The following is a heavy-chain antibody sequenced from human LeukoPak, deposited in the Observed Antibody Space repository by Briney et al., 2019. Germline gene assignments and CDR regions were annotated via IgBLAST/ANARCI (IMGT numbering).Heavy chain of an antibody. D-gene: IGHD3-22*01. CDR3: TTDIEGIGYYYDTQPDY. Sequence: KPGGSLRLSCAASGFTFSNAWMIWVRQAPGKGLEWVGRIKSKTDGGTTDYAAPVKGRFTISRDDSKNTLYLQMNSLKTEDTAVYYCTTDIEGIGYYYDTQPDYWGQGTLVTVSS. CDR1: GFTFSNAW. V-gene: IGHV3-15*01. J-gene: IGHJ4*02. CDR2: IKSKTDGGTT.